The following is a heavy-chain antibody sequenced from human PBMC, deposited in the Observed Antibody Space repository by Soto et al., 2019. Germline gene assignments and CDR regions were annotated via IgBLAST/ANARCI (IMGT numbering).Heavy chain of an antibody. CDR1: GGTFRNYT. Sequence: QVQLVQSGAEVKKSGSSVKVSCKASGGTFRNYTISWVLQAPGQGLEWMGRIIPILGIANYPQKFQGRVTITADKSTNTAYLELSSLRSEDTAMYYCAKVSEMGSVTEGYYYYMDVWGKGTTVTVSS. CDR3: AKVSEMGSVTEGYYYYMDV. D-gene: IGHD3-10*01. CDR2: IIPILGIA. J-gene: IGHJ6*03. V-gene: IGHV1-69*02.